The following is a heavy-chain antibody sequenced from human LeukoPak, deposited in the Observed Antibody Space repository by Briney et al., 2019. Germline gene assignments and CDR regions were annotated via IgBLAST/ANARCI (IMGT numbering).Heavy chain of an antibody. CDR1: GFTFSSYW. D-gene: IGHD3-22*01. J-gene: IGHJ6*03. CDR2: IKQDGSEK. Sequence: GESLKISCAASGFTFSSYWMSWVRQAPGKGLEWVANIKQDGSEKYYVDSVKGRFTISRDNAKNSLYLQMNSLRAEDTAVYYCARVNTMIVVVTNYYYYYYMDVWGKGTTVTVSS. V-gene: IGHV3-7*01. CDR3: ARVNTMIVVVTNYYYYYYMDV.